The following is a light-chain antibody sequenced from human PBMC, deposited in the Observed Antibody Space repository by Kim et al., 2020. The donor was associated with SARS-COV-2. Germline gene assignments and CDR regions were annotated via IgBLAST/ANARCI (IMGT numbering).Light chain of an antibody. CDR1: QDIGSS. J-gene: IGKJ1*01. CDR2: AAS. V-gene: IGKV1-17*01. Sequence: DIQMTQSPSSLSASVGDRVTITCRASQDIGSSLGWYQQKPGKAPKRLMYAASSLQSGVPSRFSGSGSGTEFTLTINSLQPEDFATYYCLQHYDYSWTFGQGTKVDIK. CDR3: LQHYDYSWT.